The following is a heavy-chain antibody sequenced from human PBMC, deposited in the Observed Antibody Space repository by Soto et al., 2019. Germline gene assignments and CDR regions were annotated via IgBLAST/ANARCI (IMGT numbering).Heavy chain of an antibody. CDR1: GFTVSSYG. V-gene: IGHV3-33*06. D-gene: IGHD3-10*01. CDR2: IWYDGSNK. J-gene: IGHJ4*02. CDR3: AKVISTSGSSL. Sequence: GGSLRLSCAASGFTVSSYGMHWVRQAPGKGLEWVAVIWYDGSNKYYADSVKGRFTISRDNSKNTLYLQMNSLRAEDTAVYYCAKVISTSGSSLWGRGTLVTVSS.